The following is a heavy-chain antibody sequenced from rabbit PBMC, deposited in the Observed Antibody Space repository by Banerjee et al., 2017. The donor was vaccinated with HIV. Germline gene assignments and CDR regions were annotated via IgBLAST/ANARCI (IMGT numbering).Heavy chain of an antibody. Sequence: QEQLVESGGGLVQPGGSLTLSCKASGFTLSSGYWMCWVRQAPGKGLELIACIYTDSDGTWYASWVNGRFTITRSTSLNTVTLQMTSLTAADTATYFCARDLAGVIGWNFGLWGPGTLVTVS. D-gene: IGHD4-1*01. CDR3: ARDLAGVIGWNFGL. V-gene: IGHV1S43*01. J-gene: IGHJ4*01. CDR1: GFTLSSGYW. CDR2: IYTDSDGT.